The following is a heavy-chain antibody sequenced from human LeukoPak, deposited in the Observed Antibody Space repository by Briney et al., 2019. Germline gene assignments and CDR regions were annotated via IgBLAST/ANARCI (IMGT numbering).Heavy chain of an antibody. D-gene: IGHD5-24*01. CDR3: ASLEGGEMATITYFDY. Sequence: SVKVSCKASGGTFSSYAISWVRQAPGQGLEWMGRIIPILGIANYAQKFQGRVTITADKSTSTAYMELSSLRSEDTAVYYRASLEGGEMATITYFDYWGQGTLVTVSS. CDR1: GGTFSSYA. V-gene: IGHV1-69*04. CDR2: IIPILGIA. J-gene: IGHJ4*02.